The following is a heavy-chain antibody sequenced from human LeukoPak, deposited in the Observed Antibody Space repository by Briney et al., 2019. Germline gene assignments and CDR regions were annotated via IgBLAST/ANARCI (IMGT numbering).Heavy chain of an antibody. CDR2: IYYTGNT. V-gene: IGHV4-39*01. CDR1: GGSISNSLYH. Sequence: PSETLSLTCPVSGGSISNSLYHWGWVRQPPGEGLEWIGSIYYTGNTYYNPSLKGRVTISVDTSNNQFSLKLISVIAADTAVYYCTRLRDGTPGDYWGQGTLVTVSS. D-gene: IGHD1-14*01. J-gene: IGHJ4*02. CDR3: TRLRDGTPGDY.